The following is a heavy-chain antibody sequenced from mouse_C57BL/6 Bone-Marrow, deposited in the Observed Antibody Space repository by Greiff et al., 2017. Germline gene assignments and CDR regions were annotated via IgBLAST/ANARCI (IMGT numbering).Heavy chain of an antibody. Sequence: VQLQQPGAELVMPGASVKLSCKASGYTFTSYWMHWVKQSPGQGLEWIGEIDPSDSYTNYNQKFKGKSTLTVDKSSSTAYMQLSSLTSEDSAVYYCARESNWDYFDYWGQGTTLTVSS. CDR2: IDPSDSYT. D-gene: IGHD4-1*01. V-gene: IGHV1-69*01. CDR3: ARESNWDYFDY. CDR1: GYTFTSYW. J-gene: IGHJ2*01.